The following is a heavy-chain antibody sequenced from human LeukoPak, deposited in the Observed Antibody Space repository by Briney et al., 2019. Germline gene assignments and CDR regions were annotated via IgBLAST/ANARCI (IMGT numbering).Heavy chain of an antibody. CDR3: ATHGYSKGGRHAFDI. Sequence: GGSLRLSCAASGFTFSSYWMSWVRQAPGKGLEWVANIKQDGSEKYYVDSVKGRFTISRDNAKNSLYLQMNRLRAEDTAVYYCATHGYSKGGRHAFDIWGQGTMVTVSS. J-gene: IGHJ3*02. V-gene: IGHV3-7*01. D-gene: IGHD4-11*01. CDR1: GFTFSSYW. CDR2: IKQDGSEK.